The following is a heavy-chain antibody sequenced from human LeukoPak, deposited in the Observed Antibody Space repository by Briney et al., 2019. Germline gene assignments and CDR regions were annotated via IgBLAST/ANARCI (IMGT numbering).Heavy chain of an antibody. J-gene: IGHJ4*02. CDR1: GFTFSSYG. CDR3: AKDILAYCGGDCYSDY. D-gene: IGHD2-21*02. V-gene: IGHV3-30*18. Sequence: QPGRSLRLSCAASGFTFSSYGMHWVRQAPGKGLEWVAVISYDGSNKYYADSVKGRFTISRDNSKNTLYLQTNSLRAEDTAVYYCAKDILAYCGGDCYSDYWGQGTLVTVSS. CDR2: ISYDGSNK.